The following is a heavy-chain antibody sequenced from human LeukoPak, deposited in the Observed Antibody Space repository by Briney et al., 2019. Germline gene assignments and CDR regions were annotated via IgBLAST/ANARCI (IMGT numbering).Heavy chain of an antibody. Sequence: PSETLSLTCTVSGGSISSGSYYWSWIRQPAGKGLEWIGRIYTSGSTNYNPSLKSRVTISVDTSRNQFSLKLSSVTAADTAVYYCAREGCSSTSCSINAEYFQHWGQGTLVTVSS. V-gene: IGHV4-61*02. D-gene: IGHD2-2*01. CDR1: GGSISSGSYY. CDR3: AREGCSSTSCSINAEYFQH. J-gene: IGHJ1*01. CDR2: IYTSGST.